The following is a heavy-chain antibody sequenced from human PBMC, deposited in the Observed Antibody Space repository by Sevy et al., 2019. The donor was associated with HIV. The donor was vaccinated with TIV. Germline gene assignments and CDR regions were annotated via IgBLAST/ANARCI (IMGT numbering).Heavy chain of an antibody. CDR1: GGSISSYY. V-gene: IGHV4-4*07. CDR3: ARDPGSPNLYYYYYGMDD. J-gene: IGHJ6*02. CDR2: IYTSGST. Sequence: SETLSLTCTVSGGSISSYYWSWIRQPAGKGLEWIGRIYTSGSTNYNPSLKSRVTMSVDTSKNQFPLKLSSVTAADTAVYFCARDPGSPNLYYYYYGMDDWGQGTTVTVSS. D-gene: IGHD6-13*01.